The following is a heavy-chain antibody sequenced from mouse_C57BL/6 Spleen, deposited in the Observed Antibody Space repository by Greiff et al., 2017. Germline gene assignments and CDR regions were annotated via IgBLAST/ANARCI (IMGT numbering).Heavy chain of an antibody. Sequence: VQLKESGAELVRPGASVKLSCTASGFNIKDDYMHWVKQRPEQGLEWIGWIDPENGDTEYASKFQGKATITADTSSNTAYLQLSSLTSEDTAVYYCTTSTMITTRAMDYWGQGTSVTVSS. D-gene: IGHD2-4*01. CDR2: IDPENGDT. CDR1: GFNIKDDY. CDR3: TTSTMITTRAMDY. J-gene: IGHJ4*01. V-gene: IGHV14-4*01.